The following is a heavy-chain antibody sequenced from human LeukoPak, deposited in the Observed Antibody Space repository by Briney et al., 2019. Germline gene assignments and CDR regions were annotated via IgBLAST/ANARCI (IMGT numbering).Heavy chain of an antibody. CDR3: ARDRSWGPQCYFDC. CDR2: IWYDGSNK. Sequence: GGSLRLSCAASGFKFSSYGIHWVRQAPGKGLEWVGVIWYDGSNKIYAESVKGRFTISRDNSKNTLYLQMNSLRAEDTAVYYCARDRSWGPQCYFDCWGQGNMVTVSS. J-gene: IGHJ4*02. CDR1: GFKFSSYG. V-gene: IGHV3-33*01. D-gene: IGHD7-27*01.